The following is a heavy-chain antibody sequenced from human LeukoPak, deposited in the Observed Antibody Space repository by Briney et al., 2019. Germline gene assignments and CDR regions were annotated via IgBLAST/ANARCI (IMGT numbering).Heavy chain of an antibody. V-gene: IGHV3-21*01. CDR1: GFTFSSYS. J-gene: IGHJ6*02. CDR2: ISSSSSYI. CDR3: ARDRSHIVVVPAAIRHYYYYGMDV. D-gene: IGHD2-2*01. Sequence: GGSLRLSCAASGFTFSSYSMNWVRQAPGKGLEWVSSISSSSSYIYYADSVKGRFTISRDNAKNSLYLQMNSLRAEDTAVYYCARDRSHIVVVPAAIRHYYYYGMDVWGQGTTVTVSS.